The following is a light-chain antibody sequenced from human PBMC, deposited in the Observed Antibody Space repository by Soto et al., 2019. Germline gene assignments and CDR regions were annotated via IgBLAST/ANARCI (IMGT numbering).Light chain of an antibody. J-gene: IGKJ5*01. V-gene: IGKV1-5*01. CDR3: HSRA. Sequence: EIHLTQPPSTLSASVGDEVTITCRASQTISRWLAWYQQKPGRAPKLLIYDASTLESGVPSRFSGSGSETEFTLTISRLQPDDFATYFCHSRAFGQGTRLEIK. CDR1: QTISRW. CDR2: DAS.